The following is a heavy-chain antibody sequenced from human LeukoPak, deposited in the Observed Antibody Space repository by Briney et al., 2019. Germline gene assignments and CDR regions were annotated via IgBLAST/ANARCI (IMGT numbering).Heavy chain of an antibody. J-gene: IGHJ6*02. CDR1: GFTFSTDA. CDR2: ISGSGGST. Sequence: PGGSLRLSCAASGFTFSTDAMNWARQAPGKGLEWVSAISGSGGSTYYADSVKGRFIISRDNSKNTLYLQLKSLRAEDTAVYYCARGHYGLEVWGQGTTVTVSS. V-gene: IGHV3-23*01. CDR3: ARGHYGLEV.